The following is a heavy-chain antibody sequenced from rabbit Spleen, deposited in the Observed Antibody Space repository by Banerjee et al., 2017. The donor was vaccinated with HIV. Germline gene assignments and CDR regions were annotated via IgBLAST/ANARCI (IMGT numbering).Heavy chain of an antibody. D-gene: IGHD8-1*01. Sequence: QSLEESGGDLVKPGGTLTLTCTASGFSFNGGYDMCWVRQAPGKGLEWVACAYAGSSGSTYSATWAKGRFTISKTSSTTVTLQMTSLTAADTATYFCARDAGTSFSTYGMDLWGQGTLVTVS. J-gene: IGHJ6*01. V-gene: IGHV1S40*01. CDR2: AYAGSSGST. CDR1: GFSFNGGYD. CDR3: ARDAGTSFSTYGMDL.